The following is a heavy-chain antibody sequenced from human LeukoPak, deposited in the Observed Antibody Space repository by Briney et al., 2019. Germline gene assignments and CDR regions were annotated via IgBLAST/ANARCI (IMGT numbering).Heavy chain of an antibody. CDR3: AKGNLLRPFDY. CDR1: GFTFSSPG. CDR2: ISGSGGST. V-gene: IGHV3-23*01. D-gene: IGHD4-4*01. J-gene: IGHJ4*02. Sequence: GGSLRLSCAASGFTFSSPGMSWVRQAPGKGLEWVSAISGSGGSTYYADSVKGRFTISRDNSKNTLYLQMNSLRAEDTAVYYCAKGNLLRPFDYWGQGTLVTVSS.